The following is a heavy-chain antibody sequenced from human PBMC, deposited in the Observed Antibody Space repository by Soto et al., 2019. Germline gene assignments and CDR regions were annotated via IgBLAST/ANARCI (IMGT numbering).Heavy chain of an antibody. CDR1: GDSVSSNSAA. D-gene: IGHD1-7*01. CDR2: TYYRSKWYN. J-gene: IGHJ6*03. CDR3: ARTDHELELPSMDV. V-gene: IGHV6-1*01. Sequence: KQSPTLSLTCAISGDSVSSNSAAWNWIRQSPSRGLEWLGRTYYRSKWYNDYAVSVKSRITINPDTSKNQFSLQLNSVTPEDTAVYYCARTDHELELPSMDVWGKGTTVTVSS.